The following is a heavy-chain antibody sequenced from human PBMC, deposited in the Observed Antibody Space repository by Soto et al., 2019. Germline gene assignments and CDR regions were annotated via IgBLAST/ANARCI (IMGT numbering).Heavy chain of an antibody. Sequence: QVPLQESGPRLVRPSGTLSLTCTVSSGSISTANWWSWVRQPPGGGLEWIGEIYHSGSTNYNLSLKSRVTLSVDTSKNQFSLSLMSVTAADSAIYYCARRGGGVVLAATTPFDYWGQGALLTVSS. CDR1: SGSISTANW. CDR3: ARRGGGVVLAATTPFDY. J-gene: IGHJ4*02. CDR2: IYHSGST. D-gene: IGHD2-15*01. V-gene: IGHV4-4*02.